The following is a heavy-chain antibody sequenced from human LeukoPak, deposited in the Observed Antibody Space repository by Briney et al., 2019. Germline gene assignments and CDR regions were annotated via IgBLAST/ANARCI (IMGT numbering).Heavy chain of an antibody. V-gene: IGHV4-34*01. J-gene: IGHJ5*02. Sequence: SETLSLTCVVNGGSFTGLFWSWIRQAPGKGLEWIGEINHFGSTNYSPSLKSRVTMSVDASKKQVFLNLSSVTAADTGVYYCAKLPINRFYYESKCPWGQGTQVTASS. CDR2: INHFGST. CDR3: AKLPINRFYYESKCP. CDR1: GGSFTGLF. D-gene: IGHD3-16*01.